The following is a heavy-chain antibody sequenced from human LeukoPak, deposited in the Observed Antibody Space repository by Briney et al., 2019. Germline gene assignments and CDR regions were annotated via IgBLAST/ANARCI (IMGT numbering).Heavy chain of an antibody. V-gene: IGHV4-39*01. CDR1: GGSISSSSYY. Sequence: SETLSLTCTVSGGSISSSSYYWGWIRQPPGKGLEWIGSIYYSGSTYYNPSLKSRVTISVDTSKNQFSLKLSSVTAADTAVYYCARLSLPGYCPFWGQGTLVTVSS. D-gene: IGHD2-15*01. CDR3: ARLSLPGYCPF. CDR2: IYYSGST. J-gene: IGHJ4*02.